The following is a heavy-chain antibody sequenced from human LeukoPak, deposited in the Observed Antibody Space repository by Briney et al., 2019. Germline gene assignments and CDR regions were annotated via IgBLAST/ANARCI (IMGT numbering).Heavy chain of an antibody. V-gene: IGHV1-69*13. CDR2: IIPIFGTA. D-gene: IGHD3-3*01. CDR1: GGTFSSYA. Sequence: ASVKVSCKASGGTFSSYAISWVRQAPGQGLEWMGGIIPIFGTANYAQKFQGRVTITADESTSTAYMEPSSLRSEDTAVYYCARVSQEKTKLRFLGFDYWGQGTLVTVSS. CDR3: ARVSQEKTKLRFLGFDY. J-gene: IGHJ4*02.